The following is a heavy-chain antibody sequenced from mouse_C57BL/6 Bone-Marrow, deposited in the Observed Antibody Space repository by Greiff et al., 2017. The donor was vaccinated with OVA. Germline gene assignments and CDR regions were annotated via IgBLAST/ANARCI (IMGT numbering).Heavy chain of an antibody. CDR2: IYPGGGYT. Sequence: VQLVESGAELVRPGTSVTMSFKASGYTFTNYWIGWAKQRPGHGLEWIGDIYPGGGYTNYNEKFKGKATLTADKSSSTAYMQFSSLTSEDSAIYYCARGLDGYPSFAYWGQGTLVTVSA. D-gene: IGHD2-3*01. CDR1: GYTFTNYW. V-gene: IGHV1-63*01. CDR3: ARGLDGYPSFAY. J-gene: IGHJ3*01.